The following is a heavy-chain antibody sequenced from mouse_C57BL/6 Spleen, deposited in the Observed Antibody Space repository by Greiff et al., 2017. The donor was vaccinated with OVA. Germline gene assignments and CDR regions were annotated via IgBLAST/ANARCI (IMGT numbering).Heavy chain of an antibody. Sequence: EVQLKESGPELVKPGASVKISCKASGYSFTGYYMNWVKQSPEKSLEWIGEINPSTGGTTYNQKFKAKATLTVDKSSSTAYMQLKSLTSEDSAVYYCASYSKRAWFAYWGQGTLVTVSA. CDR2: INPSTGGT. J-gene: IGHJ3*01. CDR1: GYSFTGYY. CDR3: ASYSKRAWFAY. V-gene: IGHV1-42*01. D-gene: IGHD2-5*01.